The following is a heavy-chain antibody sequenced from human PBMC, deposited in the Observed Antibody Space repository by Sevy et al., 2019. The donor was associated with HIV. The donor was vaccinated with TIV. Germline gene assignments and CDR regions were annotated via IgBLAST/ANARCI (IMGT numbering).Heavy chain of an antibody. Sequence: GGSLRLSCAASGFTFRTYALHWVRQAPGRGLEWVGLISSNGDNAFYANSVRGRFTISRDNSMNTLYLQMNNLTPDDTAVYYCAKHYIHDIADGWYFDLWGRGTLVTVSS. CDR2: ISSNGDNA. CDR3: AKHYIHDIADGWYFDL. J-gene: IGHJ2*01. CDR1: GFTFRTYA. D-gene: IGHD6-13*01. V-gene: IGHV3-30-3*01.